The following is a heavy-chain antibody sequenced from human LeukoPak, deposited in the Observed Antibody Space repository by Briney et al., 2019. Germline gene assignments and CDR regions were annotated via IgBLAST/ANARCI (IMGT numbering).Heavy chain of an antibody. J-gene: IGHJ6*02. CDR1: GFTFSSYA. D-gene: IGHD6-19*01. CDR3: AKDDSSSSGSRYCGMDV. V-gene: IGHV3-23*01. CDR2: ISGSGGST. Sequence: GGSLRLSCAASGFTFSSYAMSWVRQAPGKGLEWVSAISGSGGSTYYADSVKGRFTISRDNSKNTLYLQMNSLRAEDTAVYYCAKDDSSSSGSRYCGMDVWGQGTTVTVSS.